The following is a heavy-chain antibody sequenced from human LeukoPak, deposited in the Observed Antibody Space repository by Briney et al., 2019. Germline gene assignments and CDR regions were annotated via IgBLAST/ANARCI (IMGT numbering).Heavy chain of an antibody. CDR1: GGSFSGYY. J-gene: IGHJ4*02. CDR2: INHSGST. D-gene: IGHD3-22*01. CDR3: ARGRTYYYDSSGYNPPLLFDY. V-gene: IGHV4-34*01. Sequence: PSETLSLTCAVYGGSFSGYYWSWIRQPPGKGLEWIGEINHSGSTNYNPSLKSLGTISVDTSKNQFSLKLSSVTAADTAVYYCARGRTYYYDSSGYNPPLLFDYWGQGTLVTVSS.